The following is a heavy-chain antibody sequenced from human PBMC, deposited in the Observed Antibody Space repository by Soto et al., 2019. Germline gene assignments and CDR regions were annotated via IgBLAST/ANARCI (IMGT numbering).Heavy chain of an antibody. CDR3: ARNQGYCSGGSCPPETYDY. V-gene: IGHV1-69*13. D-gene: IGHD2-15*01. Sequence: SVKVCCKASGGTFSSYAISWVRQAPGQGLEWMGGIIPIFGTANYAQKFQGRVTITADESTSTAYMELSSLRSEDTAVYYCARNQGYCSGGSCPPETYDYWGQGTLVTVSS. CDR1: GGTFSSYA. CDR2: IIPIFGTA. J-gene: IGHJ4*02.